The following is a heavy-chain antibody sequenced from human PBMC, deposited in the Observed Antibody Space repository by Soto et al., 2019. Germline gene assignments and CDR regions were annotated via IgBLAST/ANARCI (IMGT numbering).Heavy chain of an antibody. CDR2: VFDFGST. V-gene: IGHV4-59*02. Sequence: PSETLSLTCSVSGDSVKSSYWAWIRQSPGRALEWVGYVFDFGSTGYHPSLKGRLTISMDTSRNQVSLKLRSVTIADTAVYYCERLIERYPPHNYLDPCGQGPLVTVSS. CDR1: GDSVKSSY. D-gene: IGHD3-22*01. J-gene: IGHJ5*02. CDR3: ERLIERYPPHNYLDP.